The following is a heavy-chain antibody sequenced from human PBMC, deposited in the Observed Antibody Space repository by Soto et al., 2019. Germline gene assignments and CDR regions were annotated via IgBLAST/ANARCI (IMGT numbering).Heavy chain of an antibody. D-gene: IGHD1-26*01. Sequence: EVQLLESGGGLVQPGGSLRLSCAAAGFTFSIYAMSWVRQAPGKGLEWVSAISGSGVSTYYADSVKGRFTISRDNSKNTLYLQMTSLRADDTAVYYCAKATRGGADTLIRHYWGQGTLVTVSA. CDR3: AKATRGGADTLIRHY. J-gene: IGHJ4*02. CDR1: GFTFSIYA. CDR2: ISGSGVST. V-gene: IGHV3-23*01.